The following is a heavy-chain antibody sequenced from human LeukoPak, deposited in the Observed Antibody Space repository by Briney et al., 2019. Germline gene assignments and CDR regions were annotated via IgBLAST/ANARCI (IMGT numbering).Heavy chain of an antibody. CDR2: INPNSGDT. CDR1: GYTFTGYH. J-gene: IGHJ4*03. D-gene: IGHD5-12*01. Sequence: SVTLSCKASGYTFTGYHMHWVRLAPGQGLEWMGWINPNSGDTKVAQKLQARVAKTRDTSITTAYIELTRVTSDDTAVYYCARELRWGGCSCYWDHWGQGTLGTVSS. V-gene: IGHV1-2*02. CDR3: ARELRWGGCSCYWDH.